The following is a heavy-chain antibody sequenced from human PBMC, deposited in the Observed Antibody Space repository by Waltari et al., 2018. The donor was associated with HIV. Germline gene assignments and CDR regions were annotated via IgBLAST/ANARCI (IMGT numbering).Heavy chain of an antibody. CDR2: ISSSTTYK. V-gene: IGHV3-21*02. D-gene: IGHD3-3*01. J-gene: IGHJ6*02. CDR3: ARDWSAYDEPDYYYAMDV. Sequence: EVQLVESGGGLVKPGGSLRLPCAASGFTLSTSTMTWARQAPGKGLEWISSISSSTTYKNYAESVKGRFTISRDNAKKSLYLQMNSLRAEDTAVYYCARDWSAYDEPDYYYAMDVWGQGTTVTVSS. CDR1: GFTLSTST.